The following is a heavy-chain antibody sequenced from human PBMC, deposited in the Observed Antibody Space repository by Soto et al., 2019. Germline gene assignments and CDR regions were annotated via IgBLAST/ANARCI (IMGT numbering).Heavy chain of an antibody. CDR2: ISWNSGSI. Sequence: HPWGSLRLSCAASGFTFDDYAMHWVRQAPGKGLEWVSGISWNSGSIGYADSVKGRFTISRDNAKNSLYLQMNSLRAEDTALYYCAKASVLRYFDWLSIFDYWGQGTLVTVS. J-gene: IGHJ4*02. CDR1: GFTFDDYA. CDR3: AKASVLRYFDWLSIFDY. V-gene: IGHV3-9*01. D-gene: IGHD3-9*01.